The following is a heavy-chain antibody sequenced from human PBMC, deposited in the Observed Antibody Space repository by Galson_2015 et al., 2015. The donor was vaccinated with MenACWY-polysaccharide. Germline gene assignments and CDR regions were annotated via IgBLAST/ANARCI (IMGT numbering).Heavy chain of an antibody. D-gene: IGHD2-21*01. V-gene: IGHV3-30-3*01. CDR2: ISYNGNNI. CDR1: GFTFCSYA. Sequence: SLRLSCAASGFTFCSYAMHWVRQAPGKGLEWVAVISYNGNNIYYADSEEGRFTISRDNFKSTLYLQMNSLRPEDTGVYYCARSYCDRTTCYGMDVWGQGTMVTVSS. J-gene: IGHJ6*02. CDR3: ARSYCDRTTCYGMDV.